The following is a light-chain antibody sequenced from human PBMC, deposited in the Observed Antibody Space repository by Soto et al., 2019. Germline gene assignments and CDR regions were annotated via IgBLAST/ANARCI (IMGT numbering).Light chain of an antibody. CDR2: GAS. J-gene: IGKJ5*01. V-gene: IGKV3-20*01. CDR1: QSVSSSY. Sequence: IVLTKSPGTLSLSPGERATLSCRASQSVSSSYLAWYQQKPGQDPRLLIYGASSRPTDIPDRFSGSGSGTDFTLSISRLEPEEFAVYYCQQYGSSSTFGPGTRLENK. CDR3: QQYGSSST.